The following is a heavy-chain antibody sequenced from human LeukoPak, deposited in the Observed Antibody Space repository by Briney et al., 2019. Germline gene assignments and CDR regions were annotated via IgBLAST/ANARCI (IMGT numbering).Heavy chain of an antibody. J-gene: IGHJ4*02. CDR2: ISGSGGST. Sequence: PGGSLRLSCAASGFIFSSYAMSWVRQAPGKGLEWVSAISGSGGSTYYADSVKGRFTISRDNSKNTLYLQMNSLRAEDTAVYYCAKDAVLLCFGELFTYFDYWGQGTLVTVSS. D-gene: IGHD3-10*01. CDR3: AKDAVLLCFGELFTYFDY. CDR1: GFIFSSYA. V-gene: IGHV3-23*01.